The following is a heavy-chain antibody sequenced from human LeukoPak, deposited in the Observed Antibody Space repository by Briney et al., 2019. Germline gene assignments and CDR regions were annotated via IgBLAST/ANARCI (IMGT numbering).Heavy chain of an antibody. CDR1: GFTFSSYA. J-gene: IGHJ4*02. Sequence: PGGSLRLSCAASGFTFSSYAMSWVRQAPGKGLEWVSAISGSGGSTYYADSVKGRFTISRDNSKNTLYLQMNSLRAEDTAVYYCAKEXVTRIAVAGYFHYWGQATLVTVSS. CDR2: ISGSGGST. V-gene: IGHV3-23*01. CDR3: AKEXVTRIAVAGYFHY. D-gene: IGHD6-19*01.